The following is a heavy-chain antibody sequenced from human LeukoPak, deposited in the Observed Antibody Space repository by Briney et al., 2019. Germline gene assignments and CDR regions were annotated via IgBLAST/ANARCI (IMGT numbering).Heavy chain of an antibody. V-gene: IGHV3-9*01. Sequence: GGSLRLSCAASGFTFDDYAMHWVRQAPGKGLEGVSGISWNSGSIGYADSVKGRFTISGDNAKNSLYLQMNSLRAEDTALYYCAKDVYYDYVWGSYNYWGQGTLVTVSS. CDR3: AKDVYYDYVWGSYNY. CDR2: ISWNSGSI. D-gene: IGHD3-16*01. J-gene: IGHJ4*02. CDR1: GFTFDDYA.